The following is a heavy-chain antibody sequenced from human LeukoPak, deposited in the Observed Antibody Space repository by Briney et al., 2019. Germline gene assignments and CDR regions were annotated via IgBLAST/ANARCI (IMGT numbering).Heavy chain of an antibody. CDR3: ARLITFGGVIVRRGWYFDL. CDR1: GGSISSNY. V-gene: IGHV4-59*01. D-gene: IGHD3-16*02. Sequence: SETLSLTCTVSGGSISSNYWSWIRQPPGKGLEWIGYIYYSGSTKYNPSLKSRVTISVDTSKNQFSLKVSSVTAADTAVYYCARLITFGGVIVRRGWYFDLWGRGTLVTVSS. J-gene: IGHJ2*01. CDR2: IYYSGST.